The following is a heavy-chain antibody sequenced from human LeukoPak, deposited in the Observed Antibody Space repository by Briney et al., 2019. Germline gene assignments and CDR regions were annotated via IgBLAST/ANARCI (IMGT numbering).Heavy chain of an antibody. CDR3: AKETYYDSSGAPLFDY. CDR1: GFTFSNYA. D-gene: IGHD3-22*01. V-gene: IGHV3-23*01. J-gene: IGHJ4*02. Sequence: PGGSLRLSCAASGFTFSNYAMSWVRQAPEKGPEWVSAISGSGGSTYYPDSVKGRFTISRDNSKNTLYLQMHSLRAEDTAVYYCAKETYYDSSGAPLFDYWGQGTLVTVSS. CDR2: ISGSGGST.